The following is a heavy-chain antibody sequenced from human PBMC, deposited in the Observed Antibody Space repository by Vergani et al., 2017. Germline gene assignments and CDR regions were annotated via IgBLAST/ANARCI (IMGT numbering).Heavy chain of an antibody. V-gene: IGHV4-39*01. CDR3: ARSGDYFDY. CDR1: GGSISSSSYY. J-gene: IGHJ4*02. Sequence: QLQLQESGPGLVKPSETLSLTCTVSGGSISSSSYYWGWIRQPPGKGLEWLGSIYYSGSTYSNPSLKSRVTISVDTSKNQFSLKLSSVTAADTAVYYCARSGDYFDYWGQGSLVTVSS. D-gene: IGHD3-10*01. CDR2: IYYSGST.